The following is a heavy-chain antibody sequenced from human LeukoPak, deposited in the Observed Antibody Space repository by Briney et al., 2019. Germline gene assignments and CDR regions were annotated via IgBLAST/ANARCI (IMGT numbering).Heavy chain of an antibody. CDR3: ARVGAFGSYYGY. J-gene: IGHJ4*02. CDR1: GFTVSSNY. Sequence: QAGGSLRLSCAASGFTVSSNYMSWVRQAPGKGLEWVSLIFSGGNTYYPDSVKGRFTISRDNAKNSLYLQMNSLRAEDTAVYYCARVGAFGSYYGYWGQGTLVTVSS. CDR2: IFSGGNT. V-gene: IGHV3-53*01. D-gene: IGHD1-26*01.